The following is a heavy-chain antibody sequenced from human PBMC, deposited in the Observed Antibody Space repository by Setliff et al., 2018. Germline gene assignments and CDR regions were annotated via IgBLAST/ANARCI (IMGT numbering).Heavy chain of an antibody. CDR3: MKKIIAGGRPPYDYFDY. CDR1: GFTFSTYV. J-gene: IGHJ4*02. Sequence: PGGSLRLSCAASGFTFSTYVMTWVRQAPGKGLEWVSSIHGEGINTYYADSVKGRFTISRDNSKNTLFLQMNSLRADDTAVYYCMKKIIAGGRPPYDYFDYWGQGTLVTVSS. V-gene: IGHV3-23*01. CDR2: IHGEGINT. D-gene: IGHD1-26*01.